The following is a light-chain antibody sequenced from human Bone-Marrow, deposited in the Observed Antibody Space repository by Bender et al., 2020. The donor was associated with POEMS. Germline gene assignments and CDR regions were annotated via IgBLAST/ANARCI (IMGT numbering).Light chain of an antibody. V-gene: IGLV3-1*01. J-gene: IGLJ2*01. CDR3: QAWDTSSVV. CDR1: IWGEKF. Sequence: SFDLSQPPSVSVSPGQTASIACSGDIWGEKFASWYQQKPGQSPVLVIYQDTKRPSGIPERFSGSNSGNTATLTISGTQAMDEADYYCQAWDTSSVVFGGWTKLTVL. CDR2: QDT.